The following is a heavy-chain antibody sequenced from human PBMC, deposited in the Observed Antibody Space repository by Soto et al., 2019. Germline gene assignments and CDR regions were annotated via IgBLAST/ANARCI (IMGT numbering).Heavy chain of an antibody. CDR1: GYPVTAYY. V-gene: IGHV1-2*02. CDR3: AGGGGVGVAGSAAFDM. CDR2: INPATGAA. Sequence: QLHLVQSGAVVKKPGASVTVSCSASGYPVTAYYMHWVRQAPGRGLEWMGGINPATGAAKYTQTFQGRVTMTRETSTSTVFMELGGLTSEDTGVFYWAGGGGVGVAGSAAFDMWGQGTLVTVSS. J-gene: IGHJ3*02. D-gene: IGHD3-3*01.